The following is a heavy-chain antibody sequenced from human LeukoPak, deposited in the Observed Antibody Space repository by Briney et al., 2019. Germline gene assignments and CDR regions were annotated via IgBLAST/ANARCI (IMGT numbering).Heavy chain of an antibody. V-gene: IGHV3-7*01. CDR1: GLTFSELW. CDR3: ARTDAFDI. CDR2: IKEDGSEK. Sequence: TGGSLRLSCAASGLTFSELWMSWIRQAPGRGLEWVANIKEDGSEKYYEDSVRGRFTISRDNAKNSLYLQMNSVRAEDTALYYCARTDAFDIWGQGTMVTVSS. J-gene: IGHJ3*02.